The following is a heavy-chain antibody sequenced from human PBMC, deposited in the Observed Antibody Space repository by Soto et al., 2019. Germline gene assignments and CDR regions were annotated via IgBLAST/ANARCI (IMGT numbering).Heavy chain of an antibody. CDR2: INACNGNT. Sequence: QVQLVQSGAEVKKPGASVKVSCKASGYTFTSYAMHWVRQAPGQRLEWMGWINACNGNTKYSQKFQGRVTITRDTSASTAYMELSSLRSDDTAVYYCARYWIRWNGHREYYYYGMDVWGQGTTVTVSS. CDR1: GYTFTSYA. J-gene: IGHJ6*02. V-gene: IGHV1-3*01. CDR3: ARYWIRWNGHREYYYYGMDV. D-gene: IGHD1-1*01.